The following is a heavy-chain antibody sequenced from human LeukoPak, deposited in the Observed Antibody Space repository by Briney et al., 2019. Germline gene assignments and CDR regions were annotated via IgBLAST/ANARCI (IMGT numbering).Heavy chain of an antibody. Sequence: GGSLRLSCAASGSTFSTYWMSWVRQAPGKGLEWVANIKQDGSEKYYVDSVKGRFTISRDNAKNSLYLQMNSPRAEDTAMYYCARDSAGNDYWGQGTLVTVSS. J-gene: IGHJ4*02. CDR2: IKQDGSEK. CDR3: ARDSAGNDY. CDR1: GSTFSTYW. D-gene: IGHD6-13*01. V-gene: IGHV3-7*01.